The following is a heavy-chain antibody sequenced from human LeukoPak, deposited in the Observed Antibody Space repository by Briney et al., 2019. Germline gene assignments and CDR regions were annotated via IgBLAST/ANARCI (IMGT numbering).Heavy chain of an antibody. CDR1: GGTFSSYA. V-gene: IGHV1-69*05. D-gene: IGHD6-19*01. CDR2: IIPIFGTA. Sequence: ASVKVSCKASGGTFSSYAISWVRQAPGQGLEWMGGIIPIFGTANYAQKFQGRVTITTDESTSTAYMELSSLRSEDTAVYYCARSEGWDSSGWSSRAYYYYYMGVWGKGTTVTVSS. J-gene: IGHJ6*03. CDR3: ARSEGWDSSGWSSRAYYYYYMGV.